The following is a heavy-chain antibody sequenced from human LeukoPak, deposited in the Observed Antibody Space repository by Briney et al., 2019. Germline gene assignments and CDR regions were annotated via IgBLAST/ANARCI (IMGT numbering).Heavy chain of an antibody. Sequence: PSQTLSLTCTVSGDSISSGGYYYSWIRQPAGKGLEWIGRIYTSGSTNYNPSLKSRVTISLDTSKNQFSLKSSSVTAADTAVYYCARGGVGIIQTWGQGTLVTVSS. D-gene: IGHD1-14*01. CDR2: IYTSGST. J-gene: IGHJ5*02. CDR1: GDSISSGGYY. CDR3: ARGGVGIIQT. V-gene: IGHV4-61*02.